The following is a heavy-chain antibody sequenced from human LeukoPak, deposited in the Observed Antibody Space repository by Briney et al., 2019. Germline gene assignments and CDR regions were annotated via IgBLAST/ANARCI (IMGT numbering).Heavy chain of an antibody. Sequence: GGSLRLSCAASGFTFSSYAMSWVRQAPGKGLEWVSAISGSGGSTYYADSVKGRFTISRDNSKNTLYLQMNSLRAEDTAAYYCANSITIFGVVIPYSFDYWGQGTLVTVSS. CDR1: GFTFSSYA. D-gene: IGHD3-3*01. V-gene: IGHV3-23*01. CDR3: ANSITIFGVVIPYSFDY. J-gene: IGHJ4*02. CDR2: ISGSGGST.